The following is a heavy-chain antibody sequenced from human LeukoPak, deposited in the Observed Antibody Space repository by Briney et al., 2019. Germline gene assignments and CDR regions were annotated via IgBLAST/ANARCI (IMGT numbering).Heavy chain of an antibody. Sequence: GESLKISCKGSGYGFTNYWIGWVRQMPGKGLEWMGIIYPGDSDTRYSPSFQGQVTISADKSISTAYLQWSSLKAPDTAMYYCATSNPLGYFGSGSYFQTWGQGTLVTVSS. D-gene: IGHD3-10*01. J-gene: IGHJ5*02. CDR3: ATSNPLGYFGSGSYFQT. CDR1: GYGFTNYW. CDR2: IYPGDSDT. V-gene: IGHV5-51*01.